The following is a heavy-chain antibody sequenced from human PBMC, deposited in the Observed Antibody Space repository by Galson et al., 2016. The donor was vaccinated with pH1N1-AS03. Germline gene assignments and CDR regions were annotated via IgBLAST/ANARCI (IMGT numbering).Heavy chain of an antibody. Sequence: SLRLSCAASGFIFSTYEMYWVRQAPGKGLEWVSYISSSGATTYYADSVKGRFTISRGNAKNSLYLQMNSLRAEDTAVYYCGSSPHYFDYWGQGTLVTVSS. J-gene: IGHJ4*02. CDR1: GFIFSTYE. CDR3: GSSPHYFDY. V-gene: IGHV3-48*03. CDR2: ISSSGATT.